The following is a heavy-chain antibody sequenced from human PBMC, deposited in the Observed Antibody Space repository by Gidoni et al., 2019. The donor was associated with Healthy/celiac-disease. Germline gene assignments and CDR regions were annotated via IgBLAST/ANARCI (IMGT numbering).Heavy chain of an antibody. CDR2: SYYSGST. D-gene: IGHD2-15*01. V-gene: IGHV4-39*01. CDR1: GGSISSSSYY. CDR3: ARRGQLPDIVVVVAAEKNWFDP. J-gene: IGHJ5*02. Sequence: QLQLQESGPGLVKPSETLSLTCTVSGGSISSSSYYWGWIRQPPGKGLGWIGSSYYSGSTYYNPSLKSRVTISVDTSKNQFSLKLSSVTAADTAVYYCARRGQLPDIVVVVAAEKNWFDPWGQGTLVTVSS.